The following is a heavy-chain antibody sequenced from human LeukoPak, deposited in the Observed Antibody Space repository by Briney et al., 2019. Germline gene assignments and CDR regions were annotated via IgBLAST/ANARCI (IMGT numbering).Heavy chain of an antibody. J-gene: IGHJ4*02. CDR1: GFTFSHYW. CDR2: ISTDGSST. CDR3: AGHHQAYSRTY. Sequence: SGGSLRLSCAASGFTFSHYWMHWVRQAPGKGLVWVSRISTDGSSTTYADSVKGRFTISRDNAKNTLFLQMNSLRAEDTAVYYCAGHHQAYSRTYWGQGTLVTVSS. V-gene: IGHV3-74*01. D-gene: IGHD6-13*01.